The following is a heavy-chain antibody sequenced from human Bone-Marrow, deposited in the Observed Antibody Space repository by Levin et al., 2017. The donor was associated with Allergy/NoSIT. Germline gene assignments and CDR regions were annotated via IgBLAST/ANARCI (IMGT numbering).Heavy chain of an antibody. Sequence: GGSLRLSCAASGFTFSSYGMHWVRQAPGKGLEWVAIISYDGGNKYYADSVKGRFTISRDNSRNTLYLQMNSLRVEDSAVYYCAKDRAIEQWLAPGDYWGQGTLVTVSS. D-gene: IGHD6-19*01. CDR3: AKDRAIEQWLAPGDY. CDR2: ISYDGGNK. V-gene: IGHV3-30*18. J-gene: IGHJ4*02. CDR1: GFTFSSYG.